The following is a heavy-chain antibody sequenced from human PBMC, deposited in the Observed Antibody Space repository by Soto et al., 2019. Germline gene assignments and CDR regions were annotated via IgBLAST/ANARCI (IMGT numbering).Heavy chain of an antibody. V-gene: IGHV1-69*13. J-gene: IGHJ6*02. Sequence: SVKVSCKASGGTFSSYAISWVRQAPGQGLEWMGGIIPIFGTANYAQRFQGRVTITADESTSTAYMELSSLRSEDTAVYYCARDPNYYDSSGYQYYYGMDVWGQGTTVTVSS. CDR3: ARDPNYYDSSGYQYYYGMDV. CDR2: IIPIFGTA. CDR1: GGTFSSYA. D-gene: IGHD3-22*01.